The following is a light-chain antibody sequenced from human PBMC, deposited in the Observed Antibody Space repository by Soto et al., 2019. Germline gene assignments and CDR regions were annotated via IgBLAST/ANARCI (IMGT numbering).Light chain of an antibody. J-gene: IGKJ4*01. V-gene: IGKV1-9*01. Sequence: IQLTQSPSSLSASVGDRVTITCRASQDISTYFAWYQQKPGRAPKVLIYAASTLQSGVPSRFSGSGSGTDFTLPLSSLQPEGFATYYCQQLNTYPLPFGGGTKVEIK. CDR1: QDISTY. CDR2: AAS. CDR3: QQLNTYPLP.